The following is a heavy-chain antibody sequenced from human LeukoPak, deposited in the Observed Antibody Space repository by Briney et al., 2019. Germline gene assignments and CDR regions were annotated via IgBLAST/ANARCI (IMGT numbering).Heavy chain of an antibody. CDR3: ARASGGSYYVDY. D-gene: IGHD1-26*01. CDR2: ISSSGSIS. V-gene: IGHV3-11*04. J-gene: IGHJ4*02. Sequence: GGSLRLSCAASGFTFSDYYMSWIRQAPGKGLEWVSYISSSGSISYYADSVKGRFTISRDNAKNSLYLQINSLRAEDTAVYYCARASGGSYYVDYWGQGTLVTVSS. CDR1: GFTFSDYY.